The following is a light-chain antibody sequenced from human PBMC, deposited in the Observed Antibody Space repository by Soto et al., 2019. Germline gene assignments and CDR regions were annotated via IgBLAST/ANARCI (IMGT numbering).Light chain of an antibody. CDR3: QQYGSSPFS. Sequence: EIVLTQSPGTLSLSPGERATLSCRASQSVSSSYLAWYHKKPGQAPRLLIYGASSRATGIPDRFSGSGSGTDFNLTISRLDPEDFAGYYCQQYGSSPFSFGPGTKVDIK. V-gene: IGKV3-20*01. J-gene: IGKJ3*01. CDR1: QSVSSSY. CDR2: GAS.